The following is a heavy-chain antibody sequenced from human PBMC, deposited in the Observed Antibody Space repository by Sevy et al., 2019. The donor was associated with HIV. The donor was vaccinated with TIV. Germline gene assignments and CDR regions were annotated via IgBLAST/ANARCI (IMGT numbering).Heavy chain of an antibody. Sequence: GGSLRLSCAASGFTFSSYWMSWVRQAPGKGLEWVANIKQDGSEKYYVYSVKGRFTISRDNAKNSLYLQMNSLRAEDTAVYYCARVRVYYDSRGYYFDYWGQGTLVTVSS. CDR2: IKQDGSEK. CDR3: ARVRVYYDSRGYYFDY. D-gene: IGHD3-22*01. V-gene: IGHV3-7*01. CDR1: GFTFSSYW. J-gene: IGHJ4*02.